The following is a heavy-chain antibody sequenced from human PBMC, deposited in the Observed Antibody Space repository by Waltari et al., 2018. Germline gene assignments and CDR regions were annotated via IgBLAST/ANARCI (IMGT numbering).Heavy chain of an antibody. V-gene: IGHV3-53*01. J-gene: IGHJ4*02. CDR1: GFLGSEND. CDR3: ALNTVTVPFPY. D-gene: IGHD4-17*01. CDR2: FYAPGDA. Sequence: EVEVVESGGGFIQPGGYLRLDCAVSGFLGSENDVIWVRQAPGKGLEGVEIFYAPGDAHYANDVKGRFTSSRYISTNTVFLHMSGLRDEDTAVYYCALNTVTVPFPYWGRGTLVTVSS.